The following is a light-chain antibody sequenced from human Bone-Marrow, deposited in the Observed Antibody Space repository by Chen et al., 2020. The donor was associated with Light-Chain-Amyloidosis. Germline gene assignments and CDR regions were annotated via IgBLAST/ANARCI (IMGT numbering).Light chain of an antibody. CDR2: GSS. V-gene: IGKV3-20*01. J-gene: IGKJ4*01. CDR3: QQYGTSPLT. CDR1: QTISSNY. Sequence: DIVLTQSPGTLSLSPGEGANLSSRTSQTISSNYLTWYQQKFGQAPRLLIYGSSSRATGIPDRFTGSGSGTDFTLTINRLEPEDFVMYYCQQYGTSPLTFGGGTKVEIK.